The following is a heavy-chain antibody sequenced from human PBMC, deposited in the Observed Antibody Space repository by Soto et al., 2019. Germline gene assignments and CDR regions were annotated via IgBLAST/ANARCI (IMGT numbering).Heavy chain of an antibody. D-gene: IGHD7-27*01. CDR3: ARAFRTTSSSIVTGAFDY. CDR2: ISSSGFTI. J-gene: IGHJ4*02. Sequence: SLRLSCVASGLSFSDYYMSWIRQAPGKGLEWVSYISSSGFTIYYADALKGRFTISRDNAKNSLFLQMNSLRAEDTAVYYCARAFRTTSSSIVTGAFDYWGQGTLVTVSS. V-gene: IGHV3-11*01. CDR1: GLSFSDYY.